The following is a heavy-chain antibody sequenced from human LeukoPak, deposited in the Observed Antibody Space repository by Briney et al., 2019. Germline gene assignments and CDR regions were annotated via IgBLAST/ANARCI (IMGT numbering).Heavy chain of an antibody. CDR1: GFSFSTYA. Sequence: GGSLRLSCAASGFSFSTYAMCWVRQAPGKGLEYVSAINNNGGSTHYTNSVKGRFAISRDNSKNTLYLQMDSLRVEDTAVYYCANNWQLDYWGQGTLVTVSS. D-gene: IGHD1-1*01. V-gene: IGHV3-64*01. CDR3: ANNWQLDY. J-gene: IGHJ4*02. CDR2: INNNGGST.